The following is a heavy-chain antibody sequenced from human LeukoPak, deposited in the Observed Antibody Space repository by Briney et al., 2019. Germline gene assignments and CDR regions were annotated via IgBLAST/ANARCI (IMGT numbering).Heavy chain of an antibody. V-gene: IGHV3-11*04. J-gene: IGHJ3*02. CDR3: ARALYSSACDAFDI. CDR1: GFSFSDYY. D-gene: IGHD6-25*01. CDR2: ISSRDSII. Sequence: GGSLRLSCAASGFSFSDYYMSWIRQAPGKGLEWVSYISSRDSIIWYADSVKGRFTISRDNAKNSLYLQMNSLRAEDTAVYYCARALYSSACDAFDIWGQGTMVTVSS.